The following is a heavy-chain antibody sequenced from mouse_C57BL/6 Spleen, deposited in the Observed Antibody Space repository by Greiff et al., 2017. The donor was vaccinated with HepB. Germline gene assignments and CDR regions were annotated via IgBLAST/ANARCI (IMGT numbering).Heavy chain of an antibody. CDR3: ARCGGYCYGSGGYFDV. D-gene: IGHD1-1*01. V-gene: IGHV1-82*01. CDR2: IYPGDGDT. Sequence: LVESGPELVKPGASVKISCKASGYAFSSSWMNWVKQRPGKGLEWIGRIYPGDGDTNYNGKFKGKATLTADKSSSTAYMQLSSLTSEDSAVYFCARCGGYCYGSGGYFDVWGTGTTVTVSS. CDR1: GYAFSSSW. J-gene: IGHJ1*03.